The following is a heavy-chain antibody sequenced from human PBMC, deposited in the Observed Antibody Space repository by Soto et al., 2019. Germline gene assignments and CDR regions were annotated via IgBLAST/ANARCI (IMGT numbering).Heavy chain of an antibody. Sequence: QVQLVQSGPEVKKPGASVKVSCKTSGYTFYSYDITWVRQAPGQGLEWMGTTSVYNGDSNVAQNLQGRVTTTIDKSTATAYMDLKNLTSDDTAVYYCARARATVTTERALGYWGQGTLVTVSS. V-gene: IGHV1-18*01. CDR3: ARARATVTTERALGY. CDR2: TSVYNGDS. CDR1: GYTFYSYD. D-gene: IGHD4-17*01. J-gene: IGHJ4*02.